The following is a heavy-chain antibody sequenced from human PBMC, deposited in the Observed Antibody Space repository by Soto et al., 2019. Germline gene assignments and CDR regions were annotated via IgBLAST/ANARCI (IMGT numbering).Heavy chain of an antibody. CDR2: ISSSSSTT. CDR3: AKSNDYGVAFDI. J-gene: IGHJ3*02. Sequence: GGSLRLSCAASGFTFSSYSMNWVRQAPGKGLEWVSYISSSSSTTYYADSVKGRFTISRDNSKNTLYLQMNSLRAEDTAVYYCAKSNDYGVAFDIWGQGTMVTVSS. V-gene: IGHV3-48*01. D-gene: IGHD4-17*01. CDR1: GFTFSSYS.